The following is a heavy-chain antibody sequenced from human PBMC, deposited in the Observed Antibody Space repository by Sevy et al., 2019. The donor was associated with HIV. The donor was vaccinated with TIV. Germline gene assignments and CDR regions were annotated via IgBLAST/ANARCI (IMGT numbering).Heavy chain of an antibody. D-gene: IGHD3-3*01. CDR2: IRSRGGGP. CDR1: GFTFSSYD. CDR3: AITIFGVAQVFDS. J-gene: IGHJ3*02. V-gene: IGHV3-23*01. Sequence: GGSLRLSCAASGFTFSSYDMSWVRQAPGKGLEWVSGIRSRGGGPYYADSVKGRFSISRDDSKNTLFVQMNSLRADDTAVYYWAITIFGVAQVFDSCGQGTMVTVSS.